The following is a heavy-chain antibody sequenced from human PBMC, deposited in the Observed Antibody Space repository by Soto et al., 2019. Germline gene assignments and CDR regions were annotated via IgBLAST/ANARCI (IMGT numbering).Heavy chain of an antibody. CDR3: ARATYMITFGGVILMDWFEP. CDR2: IYHTGST. CDR1: VGFISSSNW. Sequence: SETLSLTCAVSVGFISSSNWWIWVRQPPGKGLEWIGEIYHTGSTNYNPSLKSRVTISLDKSKNQFSLKLSSVTAADTAVYYCARATYMITFGGVILMDWFEPWGQGNLVTVS. D-gene: IGHD3-16*01. J-gene: IGHJ5*02. V-gene: IGHV4-4*02.